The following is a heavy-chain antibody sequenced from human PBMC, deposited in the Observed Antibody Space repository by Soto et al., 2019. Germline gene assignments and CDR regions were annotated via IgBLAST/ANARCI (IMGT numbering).Heavy chain of an antibody. D-gene: IGHD6-13*01. CDR3: AKSLPAAGADY. V-gene: IGHV3-23*01. J-gene: IGHJ4*02. CDR2: IGPRGIGT. CDR1: GFTFSSYV. Sequence: EVRLLESGGGLVQPGGSLRLSCAASGFTFSSYVMNWVRQSPGGGLELVSTIGPRGIGTYYADSVKGRFTISRDNSKTSLYLQMNSLRAEDTAVYFCAKSLPAAGADYWGQGTLVTVSS.